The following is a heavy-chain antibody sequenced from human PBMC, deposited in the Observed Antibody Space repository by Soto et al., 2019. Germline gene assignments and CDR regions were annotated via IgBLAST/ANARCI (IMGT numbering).Heavy chain of an antibody. Sequence: PGGSLRLSCAASGFNFRSYSMNWVRQAPGKGLEWVSSISSSSSYIFYADSVKGRFTISRDNAKNSLYLQMNSLRAEDTAVYYCARDSHVGSGWQLTADYWGQGTLVTVSS. CDR1: GFNFRSYS. D-gene: IGHD6-19*01. CDR2: ISSSSSYI. V-gene: IGHV3-21*06. CDR3: ARDSHVGSGWQLTADY. J-gene: IGHJ4*02.